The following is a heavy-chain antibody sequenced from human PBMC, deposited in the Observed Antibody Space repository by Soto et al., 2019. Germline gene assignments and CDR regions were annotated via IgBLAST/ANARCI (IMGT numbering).Heavy chain of an antibody. Sequence: QVQLQQWGDGLLKPSETLSLTCAVYGGSFSSYYWNWIRQSPGKGLEWIGDINRIGNATYNPSLTGRVTMSVDSPKNQFYLRLTSVTAADTAMYYCARGGVDMIRRTTGKRTWLAPWGQGTLVIVS. D-gene: IGHD3-10*01. CDR3: ARGGVDMIRRTTGKRTWLAP. J-gene: IGHJ5*02. V-gene: IGHV4-34*01. CDR2: INRIGNA. CDR1: GGSFSSYY.